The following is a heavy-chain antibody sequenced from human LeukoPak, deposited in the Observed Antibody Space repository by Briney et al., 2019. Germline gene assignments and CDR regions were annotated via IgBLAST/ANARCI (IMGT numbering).Heavy chain of an antibody. J-gene: IGHJ4*02. Sequence: PGGSLRLSCVASGFTFSSYEANWVRQAPGKGLEWVSYISTSGDSMYYADSVKGRFTISRDNVKNSLFLQMNSLRAEDTAVYYCARGSGFVFDYWGQGTLVTVSA. CDR3: ARGSGFVFDY. V-gene: IGHV3-48*03. D-gene: IGHD1-26*01. CDR1: GFTFSSYE. CDR2: ISTSGDSM.